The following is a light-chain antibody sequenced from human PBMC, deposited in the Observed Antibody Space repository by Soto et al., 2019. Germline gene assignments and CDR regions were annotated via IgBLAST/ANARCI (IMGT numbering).Light chain of an antibody. CDR1: QSVNSY. CDR2: GAS. V-gene: IGKV3-15*01. CDR3: QQRFLT. Sequence: ETVMTQSPATLSVSPGERATLSCRAGQSVNSYLAWYQQKPGQAPRLLIRGASARATGIPARFSGSGSGTEFTLTISSLQSEDFAVYYCQQRFLTFGGGTKVEIK. J-gene: IGKJ4*01.